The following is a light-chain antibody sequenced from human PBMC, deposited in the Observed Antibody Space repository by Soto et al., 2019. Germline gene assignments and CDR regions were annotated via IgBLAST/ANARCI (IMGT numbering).Light chain of an antibody. Sequence: EIVMTQSPATLSVSPGERATLSYRASQSVSSSLAWYQQKPGQAPRLLIYGASTRATGIPARFSGSVSGTEFTLTISSLQSEDFAVYYCQHYNSWPFTFGPGTKVDIK. J-gene: IGKJ3*01. CDR2: GAS. V-gene: IGKV3-15*01. CDR3: QHYNSWPFT. CDR1: QSVSSS.